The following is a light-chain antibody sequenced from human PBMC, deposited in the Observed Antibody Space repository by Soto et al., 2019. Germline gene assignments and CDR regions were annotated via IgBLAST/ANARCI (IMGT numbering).Light chain of an antibody. V-gene: IGKV1-27*01. CDR3: QNYDSAPWT. Sequence: DIQMTQSPSSLSASVGDRVTITCRASRDITDYLAWYQQKPGQFPKLLIYAASTLQSGVPSRFTASGSGTDFTLTITGLRPEDFATYYCQNYDSAPWTFGQGTKVEF. J-gene: IGKJ1*01. CDR1: RDITDY. CDR2: AAS.